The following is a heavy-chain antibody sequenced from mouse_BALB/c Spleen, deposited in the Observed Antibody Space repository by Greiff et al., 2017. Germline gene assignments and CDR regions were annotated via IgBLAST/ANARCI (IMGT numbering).Heavy chain of an antibody. D-gene: IGHD2-1*01. Sequence: EVKLMESGPELVKPGASVKMSCKASGYTFTSYVMHWVKQKPGQGLEWIGYINPYNDGTKYNEKFKGKATLTSDKSSSTAYMELSSLTSEDSAVYYCATYGNYYAMDYWGQGTSVTVSS. CDR3: ATYGNYYAMDY. J-gene: IGHJ4*01. CDR2: INPYNDGT. CDR1: GYTFTSYV. V-gene: IGHV1-14*01.